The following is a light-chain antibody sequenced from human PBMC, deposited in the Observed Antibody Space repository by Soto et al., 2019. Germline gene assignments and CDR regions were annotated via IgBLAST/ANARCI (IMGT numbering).Light chain of an antibody. CDR1: QSVGPN. J-gene: IGKJ4*01. CDR3: QKYNTAPLT. Sequence: EIVLTQSPATLSVSPGERATLSCRASQSVGPNLVWYQQKFGQAPTLLIYAVSTRATGVPDRFSASGSGTEFTLTISNLQPEDVATYYCQKYNTAPLTFGGGTKVDIK. CDR2: AVS. V-gene: IGKV3-15*01.